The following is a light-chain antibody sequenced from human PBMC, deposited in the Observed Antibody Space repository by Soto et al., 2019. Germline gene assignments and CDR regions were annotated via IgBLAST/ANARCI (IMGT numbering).Light chain of an antibody. CDR3: HYCGSSPYT. CDR1: QSVSSN. J-gene: IGKJ2*01. Sequence: EIVMTQSPATLSVSPGERATLSCRASQSVSSNFAWYQQKPGQAPRLLIYVASTRATGITARFSGSGSGTAVTLTISSLQSEEFAVYYCHYCGSSPYTFGQGTKLEIK. V-gene: IGKV3-15*01. CDR2: VAS.